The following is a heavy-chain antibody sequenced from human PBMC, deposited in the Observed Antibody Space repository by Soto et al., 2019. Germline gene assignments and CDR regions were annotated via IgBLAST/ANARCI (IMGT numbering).Heavy chain of an antibody. V-gene: IGHV4-30-4*01. CDR3: ASGAVASLVRVVMCGNWFDP. CDR1: GASIISLDYY. J-gene: IGHJ5*02. Sequence: QVQLQESGPGLVRPSQTLSLTCTVSGASIISLDYYWTWIRQPPGKGLEWIGHIYHTGATYYNPSRESLFGMSVDTSTNQFTLKLSSVTTADTAVFFWASGAVASLVRVVMCGNWFDPWGQGTLVTVSS. CDR2: IYHTGAT. D-gene: IGHD3-10*01.